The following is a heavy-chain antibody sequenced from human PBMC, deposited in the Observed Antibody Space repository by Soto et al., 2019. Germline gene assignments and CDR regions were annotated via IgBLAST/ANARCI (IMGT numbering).Heavy chain of an antibody. V-gene: IGHV3-15*01. CDR2: IKSKTDGGTT. CDR1: GFSFRNAW. CDR3: RLDYFYYGMDV. Sequence: EVQLVESGGGLVKPGGSLRLSCAASGFSFRNAWMSWVRQAPGKGLEWVGRIKSKTDGGTTDYAAPVKGRFTISRDNSKNTLYLQMNSLQTEDTAVYYCRLDYFYYGMDVWGQGTTVTVSS. J-gene: IGHJ6*02.